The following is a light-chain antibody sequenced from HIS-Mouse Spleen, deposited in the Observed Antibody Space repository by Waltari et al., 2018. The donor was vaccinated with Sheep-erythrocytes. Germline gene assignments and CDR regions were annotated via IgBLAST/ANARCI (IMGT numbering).Light chain of an antibody. CDR3: CSYAGSYTFVV. CDR2: DVS. CDR1: SSDVGGYNY. Sequence: QSALTQPRSVSGSPGQSVTISCTGTSSDVGGYNYVSWYQQHPGKAPKLMIYDVSKLPSGVPGRFSGSKSGNTASLTISGLQAEDEADYYCCSYAGSYTFVVFGGGTKLTVL. V-gene: IGLV2-11*01. J-gene: IGLJ2*01.